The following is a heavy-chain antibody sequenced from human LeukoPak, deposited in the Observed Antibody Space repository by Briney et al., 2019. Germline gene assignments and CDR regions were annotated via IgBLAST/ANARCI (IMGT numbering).Heavy chain of an antibody. CDR3: ANDVETYLNMDV. Sequence: PGGSLRLSCAASGFTVSSNYMSWVRQAPGKGLEWVSVIYSGGSTYYADSVKGRFTISRDNSKNTLYLQMTSLRAEDTAVYYCANDVETYLNMDVWGKGTTVTVSS. V-gene: IGHV3-66*01. CDR2: IYSGGST. CDR1: GFTVSSNY. J-gene: IGHJ6*03. D-gene: IGHD2/OR15-2a*01.